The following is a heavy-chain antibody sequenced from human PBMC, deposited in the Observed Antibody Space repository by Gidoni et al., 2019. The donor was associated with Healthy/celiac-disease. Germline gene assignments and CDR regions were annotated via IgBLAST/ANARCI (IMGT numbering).Heavy chain of an antibody. D-gene: IGHD5-12*01. CDR3: ARHEVGIPEYSGPDWFDP. Sequence: QLVQSGADVKKLAESLMIFCKGSGVSFTSSWNGGGRQMSGKGLEWRRIIDPGDSDTRYGTSFQGQVAITADKYISTAYLQWSSLKASDTAMYYCARHEVGIPEYSGPDWFDPWGQGTLVTVSS. CDR1: GVSFTSSW. J-gene: IGHJ5*02. CDR2: IDPGDSDT. V-gene: IGHV5-51*01.